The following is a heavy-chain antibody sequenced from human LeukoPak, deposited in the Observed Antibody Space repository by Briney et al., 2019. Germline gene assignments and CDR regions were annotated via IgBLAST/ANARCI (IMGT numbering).Heavy chain of an antibody. CDR1: GYTFTSYA. J-gene: IGHJ6*02. V-gene: IGHV1-3*01. Sequence: ASVKVSCKASGYTFTSYAMHWVRQAPGQRLEWMGWINAGNGNTKYSQKFQGRVTITRDTSASTAYMELSSLRSEDTAVYYCAREDSTGYSSDYYYYGMDVWGQGTTVTVSS. D-gene: IGHD6-19*01. CDR2: INAGNGNT. CDR3: AREDSTGYSSDYYYYGMDV.